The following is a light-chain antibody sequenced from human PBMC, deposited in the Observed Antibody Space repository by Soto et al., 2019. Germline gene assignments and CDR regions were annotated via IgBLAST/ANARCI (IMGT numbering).Light chain of an antibody. Sequence: EIVLTQFPGTLSLSRGETATLSFMASQTVNSDYLAWFQQRPGQAPRLLIFATSRRATDIPDRFSGSGSGTEFTLTIGSLQSEDSAVYYCQQYQNLWTFGQGTKVDIK. J-gene: IGKJ1*01. CDR1: QTVNSDY. V-gene: IGKV3-20*01. CDR3: QQYQNLWT. CDR2: ATS.